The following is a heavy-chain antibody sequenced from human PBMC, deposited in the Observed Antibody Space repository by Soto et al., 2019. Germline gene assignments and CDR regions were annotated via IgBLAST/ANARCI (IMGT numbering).Heavy chain of an antibody. CDR1: GFTFSTNA. Sequence: QVQLVESGGGVVQPGRSLRLSCAASGFTFSTNAMHWVRLAPGKGLEWVAVISYDGSTRYYADSIKGRFTISRDNSKNTLYLQVNNLRAEDTAVYYCAKQFSGWSYYFDYWGQGTLVTVSS. D-gene: IGHD6-19*01. V-gene: IGHV3-30-3*02. CDR2: ISYDGSTR. J-gene: IGHJ4*02. CDR3: AKQFSGWSYYFDY.